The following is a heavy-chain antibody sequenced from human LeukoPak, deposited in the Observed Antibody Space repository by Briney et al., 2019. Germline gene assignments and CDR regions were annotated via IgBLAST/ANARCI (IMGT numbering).Heavy chain of an antibody. Sequence: SETLSLTCTVSGGSISSHYWSWIRQPPGKGLEWIGYIYYSGSTTYNPSLKSRVTISVDTSKNQFSLKLSSVTAADTAVYYCARATTAGWFDPWGQGTLVTVSS. CDR2: IYYSGST. CDR3: ARATTAGWFDP. V-gene: IGHV4-59*11. D-gene: IGHD4-11*01. CDR1: GGSISSHY. J-gene: IGHJ5*02.